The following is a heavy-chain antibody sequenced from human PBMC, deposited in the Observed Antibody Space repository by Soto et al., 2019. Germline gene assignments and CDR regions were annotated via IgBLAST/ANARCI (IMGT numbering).Heavy chain of an antibody. CDR3: ARGVAGSGFDH. D-gene: IGHD6-19*01. Sequence: SQTLSLTCAISGDSVSSNTAAWNWIRSSLSRGLEWLGRTYYRSNWRHDYAVSVKSRITVNPDTSKNHFSLQLNSVTPDATAVYYCARGVAGSGFDHWGQGTLVTAPQ. J-gene: IGHJ4*02. CDR1: GDSVSSNTAA. CDR2: TYYRSNWRH. V-gene: IGHV6-1*01.